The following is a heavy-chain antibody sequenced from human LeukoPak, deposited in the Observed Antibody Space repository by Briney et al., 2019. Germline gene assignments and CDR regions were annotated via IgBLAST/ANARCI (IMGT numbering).Heavy chain of an antibody. CDR2: VYYSGST. V-gene: IGHV4-59*01. CDR1: GGSISSYY. D-gene: IGHD2-21*01. Sequence: SETLSLTCTVSGGSISSYYWSWIRQPPGKGLEWIGYVYYSGSTNYNPSLKSRVTISVDTSKNQFSLKLSSLTAADTAVYYCARVWNWFDPWGQGTLVTVSS. CDR3: ARVWNWFDP. J-gene: IGHJ5*02.